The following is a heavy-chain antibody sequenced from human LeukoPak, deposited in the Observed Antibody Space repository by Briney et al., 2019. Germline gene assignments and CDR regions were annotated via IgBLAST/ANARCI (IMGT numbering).Heavy chain of an antibody. Sequence: SETLSLTCAVYGGSFSGYYWSWIRQPPGKGLEWIGEINHSGSTNYNPSLKSRVTISVDTSKNQFSLKLRSVTAADTAVYYCARVTGYMIEDYFDYWGQGTLVTVSS. CDR3: ARVTGYMIEDYFDY. J-gene: IGHJ4*02. CDR2: INHSGST. CDR1: GGSFSGYY. V-gene: IGHV4-34*01. D-gene: IGHD3-22*01.